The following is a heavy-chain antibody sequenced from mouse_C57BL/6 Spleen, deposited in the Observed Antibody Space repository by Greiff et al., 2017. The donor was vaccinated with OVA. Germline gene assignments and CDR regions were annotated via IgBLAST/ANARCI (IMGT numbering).Heavy chain of an antibody. Sequence: VHLVESGGGLVKPGGSLKLSCAASGFTFSSYAMSWVRQTPEKRLEWVATISDGGSYTYYPDNVKGRFTISRDNAKNNLYLQMSHLKSEDTAMYYCARGDGSYWYFDVWGTGTTVTVSS. CDR3: ARGDGSYWYFDV. CDR2: ISDGGSYT. J-gene: IGHJ1*03. D-gene: IGHD2-3*01. CDR1: GFTFSSYA. V-gene: IGHV5-4*01.